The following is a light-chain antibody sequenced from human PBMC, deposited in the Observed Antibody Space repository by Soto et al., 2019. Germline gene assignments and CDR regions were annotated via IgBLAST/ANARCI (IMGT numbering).Light chain of an antibody. CDR2: GAS. Sequence: EIVMTQSPGTLSVSPGEGATLSCMASQSFSSNFLAWYQQKPGQTPRLLIYGASNRATGIPDRFSGSGSGTDFTLTISRLEPEDFAVYYCQQYDSSPRTFGQGTKVDIK. V-gene: IGKV3-20*01. CDR1: QSFSSNF. J-gene: IGKJ1*01. CDR3: QQYDSSPRT.